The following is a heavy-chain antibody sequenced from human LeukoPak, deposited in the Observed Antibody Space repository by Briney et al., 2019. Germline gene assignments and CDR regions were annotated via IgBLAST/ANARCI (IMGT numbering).Heavy chain of an antibody. D-gene: IGHD6-13*01. CDR2: VYYSGAT. Sequence: ASETLSLTCSVSGDSISSDYWSWIRQPPGKGLEWIGYVYYSGATNYNPSLKSRVTISVDTSKNQFSLKLTSVTAADTAVYWCARGPIGTADGWDWFDPWGQGTLVTVSS. CDR3: ARGPIGTADGWDWFDP. V-gene: IGHV4-59*01. J-gene: IGHJ5*02. CDR1: GDSISSDY.